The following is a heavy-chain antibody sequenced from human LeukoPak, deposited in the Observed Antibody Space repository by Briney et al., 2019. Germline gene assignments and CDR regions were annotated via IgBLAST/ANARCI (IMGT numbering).Heavy chain of an antibody. CDR1: GFTFSDYY. CDR3: WIGYFSSNRFPA. CDR2: ISSSGSTI. Sequence: GGSLRLSCAASGFTFSDYYMSWIRQAPGKGLEWVSYISSSGSTIYYADSVKGRFTISRDNAKNSLYLQMNSLRAEGTAVYYCWIGYFSSNRFPAWGQGTLVTVSS. D-gene: IGHD2-2*01. V-gene: IGHV3-11*04. J-gene: IGHJ5*02.